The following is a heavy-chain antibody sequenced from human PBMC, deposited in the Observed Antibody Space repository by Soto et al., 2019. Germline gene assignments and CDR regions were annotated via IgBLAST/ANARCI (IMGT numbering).Heavy chain of an antibody. CDR2: INPSGGST. Sequence: ASVKVSCKASGYTFTSYYMHWVRQAPGQGLEWMGIINPSGGSTSYAQKFQGRVTMTRDTSTSTVYMELSSLRSEDTAVYYCAREVGYCSGGSCYPWYYFDYWGQGTLVTVSS. J-gene: IGHJ4*02. D-gene: IGHD2-15*01. V-gene: IGHV1-46*03. CDR3: AREVGYCSGGSCYPWYYFDY. CDR1: GYTFTSYY.